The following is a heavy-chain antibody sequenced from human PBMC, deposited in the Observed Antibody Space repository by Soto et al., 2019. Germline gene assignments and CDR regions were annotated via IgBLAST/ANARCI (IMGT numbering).Heavy chain of an antibody. Sequence: QVQLVQSGAEVKKPGSSVKVSCKASGGTFSSYAISWVRQAPGQGLEWMGGIIPIFGTANYAQKFQGRVTITADKSTSTDYMEVGSRRSEDTAVYYCARDFRVDIVGSFYYYYYYGMDVWGQGATVTVSS. J-gene: IGHJ6*02. CDR1: GGTFSSYA. D-gene: IGHD5-12*01. CDR2: IIPIFGTA. V-gene: IGHV1-69*06. CDR3: ARDFRVDIVGSFYYYYYYGMDV.